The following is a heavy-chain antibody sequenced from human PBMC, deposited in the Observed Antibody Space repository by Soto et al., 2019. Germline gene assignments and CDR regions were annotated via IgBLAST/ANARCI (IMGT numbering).Heavy chain of an antibody. V-gene: IGHV4-30-4*01. Sequence: PSETLSLTCTVSGGSISSGDYYWSWIRQPPGKGLEWIGYIYYSGSTYYNPSLKSRVTISVDNAENTLFLQMNSLRAEDTAVYYCARDVIPGSGSYPLYWGQGALVTVSS. CDR2: IYYSGST. D-gene: IGHD3-10*01. CDR3: ARDVIPGSGSYPLY. J-gene: IGHJ4*02. CDR1: GGSISSGDYY.